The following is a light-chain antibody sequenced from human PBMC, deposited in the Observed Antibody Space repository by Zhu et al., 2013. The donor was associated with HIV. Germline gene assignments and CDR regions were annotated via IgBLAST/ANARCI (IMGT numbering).Light chain of an antibody. CDR3: QQYGSSPGT. J-gene: IGKJ1*01. CDR1: QSVNRN. CDR2: SVS. V-gene: IGKV3-15*01. Sequence: IVMTQSPATLSVSPGDRVTLSCRASQSVNRNLAWYQQKPGQAPRLLMYSVSARATNIPARFSGSGSGTEFTLTISSLQSEDFAVYYCQQYGSSPGTFGQGTKVEIK.